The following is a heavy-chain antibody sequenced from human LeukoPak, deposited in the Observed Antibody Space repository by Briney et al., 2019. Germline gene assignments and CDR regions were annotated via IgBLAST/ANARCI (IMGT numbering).Heavy chain of an antibody. V-gene: IGHV1-2*02. J-gene: IGHJ6*03. CDR1: GYTFTGYY. D-gene: IGHD6-13*01. CDR3: ARDREGGGIAAGAAYYYYYMDV. Sequence: ASVPVSFKASGYTFTGYYMHWVRQAPGQGLEWMGWINPNSGGTNYPQKFQGRVTITRDTSISTAYMELSRLRSDDTAVYYCARDREGGGIAAGAAYYYYYMDVWGKGTTVTVSS. CDR2: INPNSGGT.